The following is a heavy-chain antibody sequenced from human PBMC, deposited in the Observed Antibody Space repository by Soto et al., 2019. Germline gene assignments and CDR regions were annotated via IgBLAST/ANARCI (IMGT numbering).Heavy chain of an antibody. CDR2: IYYSGST. D-gene: IGHD2-15*01. CDR3: ARIISGPVDY. CDR1: GGSISSYY. V-gene: IGHV4-59*01. J-gene: IGHJ4*02. Sequence: PSESLSLICTVSGGSISSYYWSWIRQPPGKGLEWIGYIYYSGSTNYNPSLKSRVTISVDTSKNQFSLKLGSVTAADTAVYYCARIISGPVDYWGQGTLVTVSS.